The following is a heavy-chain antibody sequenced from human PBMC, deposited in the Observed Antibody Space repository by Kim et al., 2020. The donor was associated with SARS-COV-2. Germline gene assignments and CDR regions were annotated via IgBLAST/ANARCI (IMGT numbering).Heavy chain of an antibody. CDR2: ISNTGTGYI. CDR3: ARDGYCTNGVCYDY. V-gene: IGHV3-21*01. J-gene: IGHJ4*01. CDR1: GFTFNAYS. Sequence: GGSLRLSCAASGFTFNAYSMAWVRQAPGKGLEWASSISNTGTGYIHYADSVKGRFTISRDNAKNSLYLQMNSLRAEDTAVYYCARDGYCTNGVCYDYWG. D-gene: IGHD2-8*01.